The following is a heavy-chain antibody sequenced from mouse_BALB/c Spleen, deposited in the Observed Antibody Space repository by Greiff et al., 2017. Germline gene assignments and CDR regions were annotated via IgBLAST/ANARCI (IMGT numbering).Heavy chain of an antibody. D-gene: IGHD1-1*01. CDR3: ARDYYGSSYYFDY. CDR2: ISDGGSYT. J-gene: IGHJ2*01. V-gene: IGHV5-4*02. Sequence: VKLVESGGGLVKPGGSLKLSCAASGFTFSDYYMYWVRQTPEKRLAWVATISDGGSYTYYPDSVKGRFTISRDNAKNNLYLQMSSLKSEDTAMYYCARDYYGSSYYFDYWGQGTTLTVSS. CDR1: GFTFSDYY.